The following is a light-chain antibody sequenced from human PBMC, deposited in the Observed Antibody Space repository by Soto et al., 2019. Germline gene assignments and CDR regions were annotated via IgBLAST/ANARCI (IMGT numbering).Light chain of an antibody. CDR3: QQRRTGARS. Sequence: DILLTQPPATLALSPAERAPLSCRASQSVSSYLAWYQQRPGQPPRLLIYDTSNRATGIPARFSGRGCGAVSAFIISRPAPAALGVYYYQQRRTGARSVGQGTRLEIK. V-gene: IGKV3-11*01. J-gene: IGKJ5*01. CDR2: DTS. CDR1: QSVSSY.